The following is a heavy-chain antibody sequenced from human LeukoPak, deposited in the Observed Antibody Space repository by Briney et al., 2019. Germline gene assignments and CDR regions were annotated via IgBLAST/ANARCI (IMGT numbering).Heavy chain of an antibody. V-gene: IGHV4-34*01. CDR1: GGSFSGYY. CDR3: ARESGATQT. J-gene: IGHJ5*02. CDR2: INHSGST. D-gene: IGHD1-26*01. Sequence: SETLSLTCAVYGGSFSGYYWSWIRQPPGKGLEWIGEINHSGSTNYNPSLKSRVTISVDTSKNQFSLKLGSVTAADTAVYYCARESGATQTWGQGTLVTVSS.